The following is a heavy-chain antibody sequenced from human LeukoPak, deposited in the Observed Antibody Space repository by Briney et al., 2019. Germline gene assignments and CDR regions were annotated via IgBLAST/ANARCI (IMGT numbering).Heavy chain of an antibody. D-gene: IGHD2-2*01. CDR3: ATDLWGSTSLDY. CDR2: FDPEDGET. V-gene: IGHV1-24*01. CDR1: GYTLTELS. Sequence: ASVTVSCKVSGYTLTELSMHWVRQAPGKGLEWMGGFDPEDGETIYAQKFQGRVTMTEDTSTDTAYMELSSLRSEDTAVYYCATDLWGSTSLDYWGQGTLVTVSS. J-gene: IGHJ4*02.